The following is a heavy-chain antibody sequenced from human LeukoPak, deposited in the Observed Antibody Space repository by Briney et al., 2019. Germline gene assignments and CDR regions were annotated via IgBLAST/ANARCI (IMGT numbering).Heavy chain of an antibody. CDR2: INPNSGGT. D-gene: IGHD1-26*01. CDR3: WTVVGATNYFDY. Sequence: GASVKVSCKASGYTFSGYYMHWVRHAPGQGLEWVGWINPNSGGTNYAQKFQGRVTMTRDTSISTAYVELSSLRSEDTAVYYCWTVVGATNYFDYWGQGTLVTVSS. CDR1: GYTFSGYY. V-gene: IGHV1-2*02. J-gene: IGHJ4*02.